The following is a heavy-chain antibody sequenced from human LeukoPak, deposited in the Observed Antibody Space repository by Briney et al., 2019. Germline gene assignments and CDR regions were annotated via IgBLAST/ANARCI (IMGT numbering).Heavy chain of an antibody. Sequence: PSETLSLTCAVYGGSFSGYYWSWIRQPPGKGLEWIGEIKHSGSTNYNPSLKSRVTISVDTSKNQFSLKLSSVTAADTAVYYCARAKRSYYYYGMDVWGKGTTVTVSS. D-gene: IGHD4/OR15-4a*01. CDR2: IKHSGST. CDR3: ARAKRSYYYYGMDV. V-gene: IGHV4-34*01. CDR1: GGSFSGYY. J-gene: IGHJ6*04.